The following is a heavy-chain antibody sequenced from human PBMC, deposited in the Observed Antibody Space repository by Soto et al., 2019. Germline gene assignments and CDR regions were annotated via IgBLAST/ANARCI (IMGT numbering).Heavy chain of an antibody. CDR2: ISYDGSNK. V-gene: IGHV3-30*18. J-gene: IGHJ4*02. Sequence: QVQLVESGGGVVQPGRSLRLSCAASGFTFSSYGMHWVRQAPGKGLEWVAVISYDGSNKYYADSVKGRFTISRDNSKNTLYLQMNILRAEDTAVYYCAKDSLVVLDYWGQGTLVTVSS. CDR1: GFTFSSYG. CDR3: AKDSLVVLDY. D-gene: IGHD2-2*01.